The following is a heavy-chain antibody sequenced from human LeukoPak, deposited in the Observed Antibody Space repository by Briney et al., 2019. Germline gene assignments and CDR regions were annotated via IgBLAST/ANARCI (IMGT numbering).Heavy chain of an antibody. CDR1: GGSINSRDHY. V-gene: IGHV4-39*01. D-gene: IGHD3-3*01. CDR2: KYYSGDT. Sequence: PSETLSLTCTVSGGSINSRDHYWAWIRQPPGKGLEWIGSKYYSGDTYYSPSLKSRVTISVDTSRNKFALKLNSVTAADTAVYFCARHRLEGDTFDIWGQGTKVTVSS. J-gene: IGHJ3*02. CDR3: ARHRLEGDTFDI.